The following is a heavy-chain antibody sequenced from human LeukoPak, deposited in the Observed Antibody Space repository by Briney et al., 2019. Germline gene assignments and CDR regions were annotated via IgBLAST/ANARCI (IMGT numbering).Heavy chain of an antibody. Sequence: SETLSLTCTVSGGSISSYYWSWIRQPPGKGLEWIGYIYYSGSTNYNPSLKSRVTVSVDTSKNQFSLKLSSVTAADTAVYYCARFTYYYGSGSNDAFDIWGQGTMVTVSS. V-gene: IGHV4-59*01. J-gene: IGHJ3*02. D-gene: IGHD3-10*01. CDR2: IYYSGST. CDR1: GGSISSYY. CDR3: ARFTYYYGSGSNDAFDI.